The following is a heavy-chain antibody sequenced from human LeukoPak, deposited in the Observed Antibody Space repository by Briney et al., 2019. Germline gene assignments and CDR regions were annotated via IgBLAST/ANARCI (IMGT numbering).Heavy chain of an antibody. Sequence: GGSLRLSCAASGFSFSDHYMDWVRLAPGKGLEWVGRIKNKANSYGTDYAASVKGRFTLSRDDSKDSLYLQMNSLRSEDTALYYRTRVRLGAATRYFDYWGQGTLVTVSS. CDR1: GFSFSDHY. V-gene: IGHV3-72*01. CDR3: TRVRLGAATRYFDY. CDR2: IKNKANSYGT. J-gene: IGHJ4*02. D-gene: IGHD1-26*01.